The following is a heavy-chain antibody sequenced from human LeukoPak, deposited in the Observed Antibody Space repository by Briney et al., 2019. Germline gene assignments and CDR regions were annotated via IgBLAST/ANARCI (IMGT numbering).Heavy chain of an antibody. J-gene: IGHJ4*02. CDR3: ARAVGPFDY. CDR1: GFTFSTYG. Sequence: PGGSLRLSCVASGFTFSTYGMHWVHQPPGKGLEWVAVIWNDGSNKYYADSVKGRFTTSRDNSKNTLYLQMNSLKTEDMAVYYCARAVGPFDYWGQGTLVTVSS. D-gene: IGHD2-15*01. CDR2: IWNDGSNK. V-gene: IGHV3-33*01.